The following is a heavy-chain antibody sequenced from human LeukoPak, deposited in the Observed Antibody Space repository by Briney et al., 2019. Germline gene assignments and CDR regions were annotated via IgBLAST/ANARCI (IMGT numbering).Heavy chain of an antibody. CDR3: ARDLRHIVVVTAINPGY. CDR2: ISYDGSNK. D-gene: IGHD2-21*02. V-gene: IGHV3-30-3*01. J-gene: IGHJ4*02. CDR1: GFTFSSYA. Sequence: PGGSLRLSCAASGFTFSSYAMHWVRQAPGKGLEWVAVISYDGSNKYYADSVKGRFTISRDNSKNTLYLQMNSLRAEDTAVYYCARDLRHIVVVTAINPGYWGQGTLVTVSS.